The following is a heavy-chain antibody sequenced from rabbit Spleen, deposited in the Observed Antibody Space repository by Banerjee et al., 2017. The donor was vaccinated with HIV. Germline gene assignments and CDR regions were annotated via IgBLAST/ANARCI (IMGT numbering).Heavy chain of an antibody. V-gene: IGHV1S45*01. J-gene: IGHJ3*01. CDR1: GIVISSDYV. D-gene: IGHD2-1*01. CDR2: TYTSSSTT. CDR3: ARALGDVRGSEFNL. Sequence: QQQLEASGGGLVQPGGPMPTTCNASGIVISSDYVMCCVRQAPEEGLERIACTYTSSSTTWYASWAKGRFTISKTSSTTVTLQMTSLTAADTATYFSARALGDVRGSEFNLWGPGTLVTVS.